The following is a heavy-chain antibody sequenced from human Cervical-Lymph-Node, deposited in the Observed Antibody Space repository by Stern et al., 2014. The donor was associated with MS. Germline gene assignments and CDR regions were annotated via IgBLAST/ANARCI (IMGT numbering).Heavy chain of an antibody. CDR2: LIPFFGAT. CDR3: ALRRSYYVY. Sequence: VQLEESGSEVKKPGSSVKVSCKPSGDNFSSYALSWVRQAPGQGLEWVGGLIPFFGATRYGQKFPGGVTLTPEESTGPEFMVLRNLTSDDTAVYYCALRRSYYVYWGQGTLISVSS. V-gene: IGHV1-69*01. CDR1: GDNFSSYA. D-gene: IGHD4-11*01. J-gene: IGHJ4*02.